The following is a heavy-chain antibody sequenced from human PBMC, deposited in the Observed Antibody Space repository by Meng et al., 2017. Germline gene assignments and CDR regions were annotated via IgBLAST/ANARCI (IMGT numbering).Heavy chain of an antibody. CDR3: ARATYYYDSSGYYYYFNY. CDR1: GGSISSSSYY. D-gene: IGHD3-22*01. CDR2: IYYSGST. Sequence: SETLSLTCTVSGGSISSSSYYWGWIRQPPGKGLEWIGSIYYSGSTYYNPSLKSRVTISVDTSKNQFSLKLSSVTAADTAVYYCARATYYYDSSGYYYYFNYWAQG. V-gene: IGHV4-39*07. J-gene: IGHJ4*02.